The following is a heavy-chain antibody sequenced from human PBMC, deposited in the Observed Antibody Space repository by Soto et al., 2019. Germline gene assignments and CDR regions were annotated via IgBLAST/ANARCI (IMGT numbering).Heavy chain of an antibody. J-gene: IGHJ4*02. V-gene: IGHV3-13*01. Sequence: VGSLRLSCASSVFTFSSYDMHCVRQCTGKCLEWISGIGIAGDTYYPGSVKGRFTISRENAKNSLYLQMNNLRAGDTAMYYCVGSITRTTDFHYWGRGTLVNVSS. CDR2: IGIAGDT. CDR1: VFTFSSYD. D-gene: IGHD1-7*01. CDR3: VGSITRTTDFHY.